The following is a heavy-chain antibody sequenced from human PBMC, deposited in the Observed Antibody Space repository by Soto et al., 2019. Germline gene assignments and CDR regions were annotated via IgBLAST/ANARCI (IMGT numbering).Heavy chain of an antibody. CDR2: IIPIFGTA. D-gene: IGHD2-15*01. Sequence: QVQLVQSGAEVKKPGSSVKVSCKAPGGTFRSYAISWVRQAPGQGLEWMGGIIPIFGTAKYAQKFQGRVTITAAESTSTGYVELSSLRSEDTAVYYCARSQGGSSSLDIYYYYYYGMDVWGQGTTVTVSS. CDR1: GGTFRSYA. J-gene: IGHJ6*02. CDR3: ARSQGGSSSLDIYYYYYYGMDV. V-gene: IGHV1-69*01.